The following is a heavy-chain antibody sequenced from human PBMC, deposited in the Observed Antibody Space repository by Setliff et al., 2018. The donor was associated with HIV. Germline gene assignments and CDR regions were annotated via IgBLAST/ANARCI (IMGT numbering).Heavy chain of an antibody. CDR3: ARSSRGSLRDLDY. CDR2: GYYSGIT. V-gene: IGHV4-59*08. CDR1: SGSISNYY. D-gene: IGHD2-21*02. Sequence: PSETLSLTCTVSSGSISNYYWSWIRQPPGKGLEWIGCGYYSGITHYDPSLKSRVSISVDASKNQFSLRLNSVTVADTAVYFCARSSRGSLRDLDYWGPGTLVTVSS. J-gene: IGHJ4*02.